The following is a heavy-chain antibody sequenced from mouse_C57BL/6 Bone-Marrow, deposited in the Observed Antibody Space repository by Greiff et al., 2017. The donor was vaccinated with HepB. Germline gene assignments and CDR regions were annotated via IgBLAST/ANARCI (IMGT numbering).Heavy chain of an antibody. Sequence: EVQVVESGGGLVKPGGSLKLSCAASGFTFSDYGMHWVRQAPEKGLEWVAYISSGSSTIYYADTVKGRFTISRDNAKNTLFLQMTSLRSEDTAMYYCARIYDYDPAWFAYWGQGTLVTVSA. V-gene: IGHV5-17*01. CDR3: ARIYDYDPAWFAY. CDR2: ISSGSSTI. J-gene: IGHJ3*01. D-gene: IGHD2-4*01. CDR1: GFTFSDYG.